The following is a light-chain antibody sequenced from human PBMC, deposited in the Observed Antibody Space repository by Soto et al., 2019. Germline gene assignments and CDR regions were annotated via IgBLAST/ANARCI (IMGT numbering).Light chain of an antibody. V-gene: IGKV3-15*01. CDR2: GAS. Sequence: EVVLTRSPATLSVSPGDRATLSCRASQSVSINLAWYQQKPGQTPRLLIYGASTRATGVPPRFSGSRSGTEFTITISSLQSEDFAVYYCQQYYNWSPYTFGQGTKVDTK. CDR3: QQYYNWSPYT. CDR1: QSVSIN. J-gene: IGKJ2*01.